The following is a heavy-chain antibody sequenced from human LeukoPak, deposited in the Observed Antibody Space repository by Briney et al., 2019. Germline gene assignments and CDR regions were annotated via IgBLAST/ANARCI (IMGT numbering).Heavy chain of an antibody. V-gene: IGHV3-30-3*01. D-gene: IGHD2-2*01. CDR2: ISYDGSNK. CDR1: GFTFSSYA. CDR3: AKDIPQPYFDY. J-gene: IGHJ4*02. Sequence: QPGRSLRLSCAASGFTFSSYAMHWVRQAPGKGLEWVAVISYDGSNKYYADSVKGRFTISRDNSKNTLYLQMNSLRPEDTAVYYCAKDIPQPYFDYWGQGTLVTVSS.